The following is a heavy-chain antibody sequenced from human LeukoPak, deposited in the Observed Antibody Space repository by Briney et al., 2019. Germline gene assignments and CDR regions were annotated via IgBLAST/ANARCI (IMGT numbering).Heavy chain of an antibody. D-gene: IGHD3-22*01. J-gene: IGHJ3*02. CDR1: GYTFTSYG. Sequence: ASVKVSCKASGYTFTSYGISWVRQAPGQGLELMGWISAYNGNTNYAQKLQGRVTMTTDTSTSTAYMELRSLKSDDTAVYYCASLKNYYDSSGYLVTDAFDIWGQGTMVTVSS. CDR2: ISAYNGNT. CDR3: ASLKNYYDSSGYLVTDAFDI. V-gene: IGHV1-18*01.